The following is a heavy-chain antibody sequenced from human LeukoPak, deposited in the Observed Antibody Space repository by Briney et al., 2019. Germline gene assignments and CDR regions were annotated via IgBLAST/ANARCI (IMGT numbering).Heavy chain of an antibody. CDR3: ARSGGPGYRSSTSCYWEYYYYGMDV. CDR1: GYTFTSYG. Sequence: GASVNVSCKASGYTFTSYGISWVRQAPGQGLEWMGWISAYNGNTNYAQKLQGRVTMTTDTSTSTAYMELRSLRSDDTAVYYCARSGGPGYRSSTSCYWEYYYYGMDVWGQGTTVTVSS. CDR2: ISAYNGNT. D-gene: IGHD2-2*01. V-gene: IGHV1-18*01. J-gene: IGHJ6*02.